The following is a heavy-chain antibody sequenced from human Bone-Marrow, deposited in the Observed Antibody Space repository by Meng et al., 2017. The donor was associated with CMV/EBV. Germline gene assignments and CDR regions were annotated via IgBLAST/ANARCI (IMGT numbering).Heavy chain of an antibody. J-gene: IGHJ3*02. CDR1: GFTFSSYE. CDR2: ISTSGSTI. Sequence: GGSLRLSCAASGFTFSSYEMSWVRQAPGKGLEWVSFISTSGSTIYYADSVRGRFTISRDNAKNSLYLQMNSLRAEDTALYYCVREGTIFGVVIRLDACDIWGQGTMVTVSS. V-gene: IGHV3-48*03. D-gene: IGHD3-3*01. CDR3: VREGTIFGVVIRLDACDI.